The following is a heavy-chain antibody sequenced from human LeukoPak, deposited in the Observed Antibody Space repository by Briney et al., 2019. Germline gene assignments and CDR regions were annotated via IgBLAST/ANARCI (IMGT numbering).Heavy chain of an antibody. V-gene: IGHV3-23*01. D-gene: IGHD3-10*01. J-gene: IGHJ4*02. CDR1: GFTFSSYA. Sequence: GGSLRLSCAASGFTFSSYAMSWDRQAPGKGLEWVSAISGSGGSTYYADSVKGWFTISRDNSKNTLYLQMNSLRAEDTAVYYCAKLVVRGVTTTAQSDYWGQGTLVTVSS. CDR2: ISGSGGST. CDR3: AKLVVRGVTTTAQSDY.